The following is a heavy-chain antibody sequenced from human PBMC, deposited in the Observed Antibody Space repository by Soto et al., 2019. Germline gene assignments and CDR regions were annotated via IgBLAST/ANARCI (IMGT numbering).Heavy chain of an antibody. CDR1: GDTFSSYA. CDR2: IIPIFGTA. D-gene: IGHD5-12*01. CDR3: ASLSNLLYSGYVDYYYYGMDV. V-gene: IGHV1-69*13. J-gene: IGHJ6*02. Sequence: SVKVSCKASGDTFSSYAISWVRQAPGQGLEWMGGIIPIFGTANYAQKFQGRVTITADESTSTAYMELSSLRSEDTAVYYCASLSNLLYSGYVDYYYYGMDVWGQGTTVTVSS.